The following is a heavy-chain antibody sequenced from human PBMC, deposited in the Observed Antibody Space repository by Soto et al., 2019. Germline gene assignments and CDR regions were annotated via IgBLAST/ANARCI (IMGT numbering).Heavy chain of an antibody. CDR3: AKPSAYGDFAGSFDS. J-gene: IGHJ4*02. CDR2: IGGRGGNT. V-gene: IGHV3-23*01. CDR1: GFTFMNYA. Sequence: GGSLRLSCVASGFTFMNYAINWVRQGPGKGLEWVSNIGGRGGNTFYADSMRGRFTISRDNSKNTVYLQMNNLRVDDSATYYCAKPSAYGDFAGSFDSWGQGTLVTVSS. D-gene: IGHD4-17*01.